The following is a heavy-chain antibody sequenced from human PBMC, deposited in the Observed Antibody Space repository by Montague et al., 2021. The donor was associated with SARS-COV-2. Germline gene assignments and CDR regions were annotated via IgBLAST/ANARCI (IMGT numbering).Heavy chain of an antibody. CDR1: GGSISSSNW. Sequence: SETLSLTCAVSGGSISSSNWWSWARQPPGKGLEWIGEIYHSGSTNNNPSLKSRVTISVDKSKNQFSLKLSSVTAADTAVYYCASRGAVAGKVYFQHWGQGTLVTVSS. V-gene: IGHV4-4*02. D-gene: IGHD6-19*01. J-gene: IGHJ1*01. CDR2: IYHSGST. CDR3: ASRGAVAGKVYFQH.